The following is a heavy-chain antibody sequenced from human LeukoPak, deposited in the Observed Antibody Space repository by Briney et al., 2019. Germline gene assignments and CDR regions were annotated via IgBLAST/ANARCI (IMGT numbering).Heavy chain of an antibody. J-gene: IGHJ6*03. CDR3: ARHKDYYYSYMDV. V-gene: IGHV4-39*01. CDR1: GGSISGSSYY. Sequence: PSETLSLTCTVSGGSISGSSYYWGWIRQPPGKGLEWIGRIYTSGSTKYNPSLKSRVTISVDTSKNQFSLKLSSVTAADTAVYYCARHKDYYYSYMDVWGKGTTVTISS. CDR2: IYTSGST.